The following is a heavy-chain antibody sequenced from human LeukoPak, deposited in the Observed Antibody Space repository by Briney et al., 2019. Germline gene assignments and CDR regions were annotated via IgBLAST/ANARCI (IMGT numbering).Heavy chain of an antibody. CDR3: ARDRRYYYGSGSPPVYFDY. CDR2: ISAYNGNT. D-gene: IGHD3-10*01. V-gene: IGHV1-18*01. Sequence: GASVKVPCKASGYTFTSYGISWVRQAPGQGLEWMGWISAYNGNTNYAQKLQGRVTMTTDASTSTAYMELRSLRSDDTAVYYCARDRRYYYGSGSPPVYFDYWGQGTLVTVSS. CDR1: GYTFTSYG. J-gene: IGHJ4*02.